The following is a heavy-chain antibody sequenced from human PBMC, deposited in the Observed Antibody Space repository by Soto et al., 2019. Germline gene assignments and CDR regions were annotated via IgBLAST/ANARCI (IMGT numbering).Heavy chain of an antibody. Sequence: SETLSLTCAVYGGSFSGYYWSWIRQPPGKGLEWIGEINHSGSTNYNPSLKSRVTISVDTSKNQFSLKLSSVTAADTAVYYCARGDDYWGQGTLVTVSS. V-gene: IGHV4-34*01. CDR2: INHSGST. CDR3: ARGDDY. J-gene: IGHJ4*02. CDR1: GGSFSGYY.